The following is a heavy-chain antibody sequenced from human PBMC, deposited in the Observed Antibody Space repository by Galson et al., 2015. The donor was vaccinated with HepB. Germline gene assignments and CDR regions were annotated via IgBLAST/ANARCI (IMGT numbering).Heavy chain of an antibody. CDR1: GLTFSRYE. CDR2: ISTSETTT. CDR3: ARGGYCTDAICYSLNAFDI. V-gene: IGHV3-48*03. Sequence: SLRLSCAVSGLTFSRYEVNWVRQAPGKGLEWVSYISTSETTTYYADSVKGRFTISRDNAKNSLYLQMNSLRAEDTAVYYCARGGYCTDAICYSLNAFDIWGQGTMVTVSS. J-gene: IGHJ3*02. D-gene: IGHD2-15*01.